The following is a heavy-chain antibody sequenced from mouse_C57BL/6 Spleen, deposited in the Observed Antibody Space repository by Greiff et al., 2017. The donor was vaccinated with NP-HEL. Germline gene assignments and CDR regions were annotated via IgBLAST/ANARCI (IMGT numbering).Heavy chain of an antibody. V-gene: IGHV1-9*01. CDR1: GYTFTGYW. D-gene: IGHD1-1*01. CDR2: ILPGSGST. J-gene: IGHJ3*01. Sequence: VQLQQSGAELMKPGASVKLSCKATGYTFTGYWIEWVKQRPGHGLEWIGEILPGSGSTNYNEKFKGKATFTADTSSNTAYMQLSSLTTEDSASYYCARHADYYGSSGFAYWGQGTLVTVSA. CDR3: ARHADYYGSSGFAY.